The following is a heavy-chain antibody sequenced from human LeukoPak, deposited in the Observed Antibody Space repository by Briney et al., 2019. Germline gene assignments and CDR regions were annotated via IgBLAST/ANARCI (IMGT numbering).Heavy chain of an antibody. Sequence: GGSLRLSCAASGFTFSSYAMSWVRQAPGEGLEWVSAISGSGGSTYYADSVKGRLTISRDNSKNTLYLQMNSLRAEDTAVYYCAKHDGAAVAGIFDYWGQGTLVTVSS. CDR2: ISGSGGST. CDR1: GFTFSSYA. CDR3: AKHDGAAVAGIFDY. D-gene: IGHD6-19*01. V-gene: IGHV3-23*01. J-gene: IGHJ4*02.